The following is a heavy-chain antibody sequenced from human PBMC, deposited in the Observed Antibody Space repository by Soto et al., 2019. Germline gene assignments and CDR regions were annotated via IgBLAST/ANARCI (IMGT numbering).Heavy chain of an antibody. V-gene: IGHV4-4*02. D-gene: IGHD6-19*01. CDR1: GASIISNDW. Sequence: SETLSLTCSVCGASIISNDWWIWIRQTPGKGLEWIGEIFHSGRTNYSPSFKSRVTISVDTSKSQFSLEMASVTAADTAGYYWARANLRSGWTLDHWGQGSPVTVSS. J-gene: IGHJ4*02. CDR2: IFHSGRT. CDR3: ARANLRSGWTLDH.